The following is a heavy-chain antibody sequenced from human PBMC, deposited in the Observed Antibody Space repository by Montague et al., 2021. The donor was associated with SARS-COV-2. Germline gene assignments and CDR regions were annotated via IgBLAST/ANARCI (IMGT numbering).Heavy chain of an antibody. Sequence: SETLSLTCAVDGGSISSSSHSRSWIGQPPGKGLKWIGRIYYSGNTYYSPSLKSRVTISVDTSKNQFSLKLSSVTAADTAVYYCARFPTSYYYDSKAAPATPVAFDIWCPGTVVPVPS. CDR3: ARFPTSYYYDSKAAPATPVAFDI. CDR2: IYYSGNT. CDR1: GGSISSSSHS. V-gene: IGHV4-39*01. J-gene: IGHJ3*02. D-gene: IGHD3-22*01.